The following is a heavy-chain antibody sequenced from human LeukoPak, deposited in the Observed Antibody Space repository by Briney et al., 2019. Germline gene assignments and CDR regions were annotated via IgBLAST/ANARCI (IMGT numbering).Heavy chain of an antibody. V-gene: IGHV3-53*01. D-gene: IGHD2/OR15-2a*01. CDR1: GFFVTANY. CDR2: ISNGGDP. Sequence: GGSLRLSCAASGFFVTANYLAWARQAPGKGLEWVSTISNGGDPFYGDSVKGRSTISRDESTNTFSLQLDSLRVEDMGVYYCALLSGGTFDYWGQGTQVTVAS. J-gene: IGHJ4*02. CDR3: ALLSGGTFDY.